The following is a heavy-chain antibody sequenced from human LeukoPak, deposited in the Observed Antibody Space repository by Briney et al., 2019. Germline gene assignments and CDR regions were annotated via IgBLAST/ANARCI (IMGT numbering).Heavy chain of an antibody. CDR1: GFTFSSYA. Sequence: QPGGSLRLSCAASGFTFSSYAMSWVRQAPGKGLEWVSAISGSGGSTYYADSVKGRFTIPRDNSKNTLYLQMNSLRAEDTAVYYCAKGYFDWLLLFDYWGQGTLVTVSS. D-gene: IGHD3-9*01. CDR2: ISGSGGST. V-gene: IGHV3-23*01. CDR3: AKGYFDWLLLFDY. J-gene: IGHJ4*02.